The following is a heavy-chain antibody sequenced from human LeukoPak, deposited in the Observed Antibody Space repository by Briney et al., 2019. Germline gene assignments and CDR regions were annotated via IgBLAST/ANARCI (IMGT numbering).Heavy chain of an antibody. CDR3: ARDLNYYDSSGYSLGAFDI. CDR1: GFTFSSYA. V-gene: IGHV3-30-3*01. J-gene: IGHJ3*02. Sequence: GGSLRLSCEASGFTFSSYAMHWVRKAPGKGLEWVAVISYDGSNKYYADSVKGRFTISRDNSKNTLYLQMNSLRAEDTAVYYCARDLNYYDSSGYSLGAFDIWGQGTMVTVSS. CDR2: ISYDGSNK. D-gene: IGHD3-22*01.